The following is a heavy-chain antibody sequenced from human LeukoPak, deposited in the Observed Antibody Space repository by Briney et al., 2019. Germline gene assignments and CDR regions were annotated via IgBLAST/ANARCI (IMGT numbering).Heavy chain of an antibody. CDR3: ASQPSGHYYYYYMDV. D-gene: IGHD3-10*01. CDR1: GGTFSRYA. J-gene: IGHJ6*03. CDR2: IVPIFGTA. Sequence: GASVKLSCKASGGTFSRYAISWVRQAPGPGLEWMGGIVPIFGTANYAQKFQGRVTTTTDESTSTAYMELSSLRSEDTAVYYCASQPSGHYYYYYMDVWGKGTTVTVSS. V-gene: IGHV1-69*05.